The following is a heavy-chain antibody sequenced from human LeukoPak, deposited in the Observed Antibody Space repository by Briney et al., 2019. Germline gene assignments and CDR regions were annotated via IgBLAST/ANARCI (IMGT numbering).Heavy chain of an antibody. Sequence: GGSLRLSCAASGFTFSSYSMNWVRQAPGKGLEWVSSISSSSSYIYYADSVKGRFTISRDNAKNSLYLQMNSLRAEDTAVYYCARVDPVVPAFDYWGQGTLVTVSS. J-gene: IGHJ4*02. CDR2: ISSSSSYI. CDR1: GFTFSSYS. V-gene: IGHV3-21*01. D-gene: IGHD2-2*01. CDR3: ARVDPVVPAFDY.